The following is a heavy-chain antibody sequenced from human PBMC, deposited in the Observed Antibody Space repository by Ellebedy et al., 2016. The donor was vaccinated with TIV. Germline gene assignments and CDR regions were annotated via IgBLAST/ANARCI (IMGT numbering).Heavy chain of an antibody. Sequence: PGGSLRLSCAASGFSFSRYAMSRVRQAPGKGLEWVSGIFGSGGGISYADSVKGRFTISRDNSKSMVHLQMNSLRPEDTAVYYCAKDMVFGDGKWEIDVWGQGTTVTVSS. V-gene: IGHV3-23*01. D-gene: IGHD1-26*01. CDR1: GFSFSRYA. J-gene: IGHJ6*02. CDR2: IFGSGGGI. CDR3: AKDMVFGDGKWEIDV.